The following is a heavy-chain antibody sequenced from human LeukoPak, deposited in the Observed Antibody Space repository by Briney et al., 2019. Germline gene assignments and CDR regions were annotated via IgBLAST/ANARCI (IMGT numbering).Heavy chain of an antibody. V-gene: IGHV1-46*01. D-gene: IGHD6-6*01. CDR3: ARDGVIAARPIPFDY. CDR1: GYTFTSYY. Sequence: ASVKVSCKASGYTFTSYYMHWVRQAPGQGLEWMGIINPSGGSTSYAQKFQGRVAMTRDTSTSTVYMELSSLRSEDTAVYYCARDGVIAARPIPFDYWGQGTLVTVSS. J-gene: IGHJ4*02. CDR2: INPSGGST.